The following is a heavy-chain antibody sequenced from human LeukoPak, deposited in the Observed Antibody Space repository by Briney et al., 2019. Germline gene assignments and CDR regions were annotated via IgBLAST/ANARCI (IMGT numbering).Heavy chain of an antibody. CDR2: INSDGSST. CDR3: AGALVGVASFDY. D-gene: IGHD3-3*01. V-gene: IGHV3-74*01. J-gene: IGHJ4*02. Sequence: GGSLRLSCAASGFTFSSYWMHWVRQAPGKGLVWVSRINSDGSSTSYADSVKGRFTISRDNAKNTLYLQMNSRRAEDTAVYYCAGALVGVASFDYWGQGTLVTVSS. CDR1: GFTFSSYW.